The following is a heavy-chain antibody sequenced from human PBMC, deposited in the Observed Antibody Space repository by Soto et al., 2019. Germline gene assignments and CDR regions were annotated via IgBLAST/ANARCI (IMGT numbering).Heavy chain of an antibody. Sequence: SVTLPRPCVVAGAHICGADSNWFWIRKPPGKGLELIGYIAHSGDTYYNPSLRRRVTISADRSENKFSLTLKSVPAADTAVYFCARDFERSAIGPWGQGPSVPVAS. CDR1: GAHICGADSN. D-gene: IGHD3-9*01. J-gene: IGHJ5*02. CDR2: IAHSGDT. CDR3: ARDFERSAIGP. V-gene: IGHV4-30-4*01.